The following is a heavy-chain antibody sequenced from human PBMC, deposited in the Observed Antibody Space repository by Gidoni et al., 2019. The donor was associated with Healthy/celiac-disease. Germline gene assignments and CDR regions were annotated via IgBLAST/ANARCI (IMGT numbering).Heavy chain of an antibody. CDR2: IKQDGSET. D-gene: IGHD3-10*01. V-gene: IGHV3-7*03. CDR1: GFTFSSAW. J-gene: IGHJ4*02. CDR3: ARRVGF. Sequence: EVQLVESGGGVVQPGGSLILSCAASGFTFSSAWMSWVRQAPGKGLEWVANIKQDGSETYYVDSVKGRFTTSRDNAKNSLYLQMNSLRAEDTAVYYCARRVGFWGQGTLVTVSS.